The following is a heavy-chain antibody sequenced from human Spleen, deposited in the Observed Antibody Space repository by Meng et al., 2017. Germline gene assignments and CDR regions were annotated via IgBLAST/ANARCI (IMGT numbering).Heavy chain of an antibody. CDR1: GSSISSGYY. D-gene: IGHD3-22*01. CDR2: IHKSGSS. J-gene: IGHJ5*02. V-gene: IGHV4-38-2*02. CDR3: ARGQRKFYYDSSGHNYLLGWFDH. Sequence: SETLSLTCTVSGSSISSGYYWAWIRQPPGKGLEWIGGIHKSGSSYYNPSLRSRVTISVDTSKNQFSLKLSSVSAADTAVYYCARGQRKFYYDSSGHNYLLGWFDHWGQGNLVTVSS.